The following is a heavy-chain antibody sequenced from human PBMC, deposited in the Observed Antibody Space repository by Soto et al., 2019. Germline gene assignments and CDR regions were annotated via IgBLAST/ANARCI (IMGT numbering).Heavy chain of an antibody. CDR3: AKDLGIAARTIPYYFDY. CDR2: ISYDGSNK. Sequence: QVQLVESGGGVVQPGRSLRLSCAASGFTFSSYGMHWVRQAPGKGLEWVAVISYDGSNKYYADSVKGRFTISRDNSKNTLYLQMTSLRAEDTAVYYCAKDLGIAARTIPYYFDYWGQGTLVTVSS. V-gene: IGHV3-30*18. J-gene: IGHJ4*02. CDR1: GFTFSSYG. D-gene: IGHD6-6*01.